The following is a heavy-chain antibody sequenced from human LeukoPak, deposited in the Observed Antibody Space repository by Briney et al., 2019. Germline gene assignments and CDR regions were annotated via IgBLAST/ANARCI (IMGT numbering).Heavy chain of an antibody. CDR1: GFTFSSYA. V-gene: IGHV3-64*01. Sequence: GGSLRLSCAASGFTFSSYAMHWVRQAPGKGLEYVSAISSNGGSTYYANSVKGRFTVSRDNSKNTLYLQMGSLRAEDMPVYYCARDGGTGDPRVCYFDYWGQGTLVTVSS. J-gene: IGHJ4*02. D-gene: IGHD7-27*01. CDR3: ARDGGTGDPRVCYFDY. CDR2: ISSNGGST.